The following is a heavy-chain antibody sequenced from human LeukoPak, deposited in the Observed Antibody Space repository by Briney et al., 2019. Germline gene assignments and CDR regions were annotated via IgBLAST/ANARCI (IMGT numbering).Heavy chain of an antibody. CDR3: ARDSLTPGSVIDY. D-gene: IGHD4-23*01. J-gene: IGHJ4*02. Sequence: GGSLRLSCAASGFTFSRHNMMWVRQAPGKGLEWVAYISGTIGSIYYADSVKGRFTISRDNAKNSLYLQLNSLTAADSAVYYCARDSLTPGSVIDYWGQGTLVTVTS. CDR2: ISGTIGSI. CDR1: GFTFSRHN. V-gene: IGHV3-48*01.